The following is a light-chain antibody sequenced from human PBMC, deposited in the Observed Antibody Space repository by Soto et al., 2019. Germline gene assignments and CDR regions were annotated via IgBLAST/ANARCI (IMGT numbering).Light chain of an antibody. V-gene: IGKV3-11*01. CDR3: QQRNMWPIT. CDR1: QSFRGL. Sequence: VLTQSPVTRCLSPLERCSLSFRASQSFRGLLAWYQQKPGQAPRLLIYDAYNRATGIPPRFSGSGSGTDFTLTISSLEPEDSAVYYCQQRNMWPITFGQGTRLEIK. J-gene: IGKJ5*01. CDR2: DAY.